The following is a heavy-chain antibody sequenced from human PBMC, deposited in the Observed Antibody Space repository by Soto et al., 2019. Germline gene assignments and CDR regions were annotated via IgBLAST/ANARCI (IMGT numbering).Heavy chain of an antibody. CDR3: ARVRAVVVPAAMMGNFDY. Sequence: ASLKVSCKASGYTFTSYGISWVRQAPGQGLEWMGWISAYNGNTNYAQKLQGRVTMTTDTSTSTAYTELRSLRSDDTAVYYCARVRAVVVPAAMMGNFDYWGQGTLVTVSS. D-gene: IGHD2-2*01. V-gene: IGHV1-18*01. CDR2: ISAYNGNT. J-gene: IGHJ4*02. CDR1: GYTFTSYG.